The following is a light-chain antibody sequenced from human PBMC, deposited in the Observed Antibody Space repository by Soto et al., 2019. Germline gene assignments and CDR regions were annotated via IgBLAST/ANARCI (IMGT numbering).Light chain of an antibody. J-gene: IGKJ4*01. CDR1: RSLLSSNGYNY. Sequence: DVVMTQSPLSLPVTPGEPASISCRSSRSLLSSNGYNYLNWYLQKPGQSPQLLIYWGSNRASGVPDRFSGSGSGTDFTLKISRVEAEDVGVYYCAQGLQTPLTFGGGTKVDIK. V-gene: IGKV2-28*01. CDR2: WGS. CDR3: AQGLQTPLT.